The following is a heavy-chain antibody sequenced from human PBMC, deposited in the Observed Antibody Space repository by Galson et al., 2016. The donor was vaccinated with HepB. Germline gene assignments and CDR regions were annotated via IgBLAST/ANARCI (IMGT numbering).Heavy chain of an antibody. J-gene: IGHJ4*01. Sequence: SVKVSCKASGYTFTSFGITWVRQAPGQGLEWMGWINAGSGDTKYSQKFQDRVTITSDTSARTAYMEVTSLRSEDTAVYYCARSMGELYFDYWGQGTLVTVSS. CDR3: ARSMGELYFDY. CDR2: INAGSGDT. D-gene: IGHD3-16*01. CDR1: GYTFTSFG. V-gene: IGHV1-3*01.